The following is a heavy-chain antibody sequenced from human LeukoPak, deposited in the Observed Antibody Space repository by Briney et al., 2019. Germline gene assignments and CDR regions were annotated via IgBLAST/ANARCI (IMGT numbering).Heavy chain of an antibody. CDR3: TTYSGWY. V-gene: IGHV3-15*01. D-gene: IGHD6-19*01. Sequence: PGGSLRLSCAASGFTFSGYWMHWVRQAPGKGLEWVCRINSKTDGGTTDYAAPVKGRFTISRDDSKNSLFLQMNSLKTEDTAVYYCTTYSGWYWGQGALVTVSS. CDR1: GFTFSGYW. J-gene: IGHJ4*02. CDR2: INSKTDGGTT.